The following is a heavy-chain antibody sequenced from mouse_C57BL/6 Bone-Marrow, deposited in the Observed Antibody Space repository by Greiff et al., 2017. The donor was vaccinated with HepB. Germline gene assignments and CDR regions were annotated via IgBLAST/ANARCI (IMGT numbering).Heavy chain of an antibody. CDR2: ILPGSGST. Sequence: QVQLKESGAELMKPGASVKLSCKATGYTFTGYWIEWVKQRPGHGLEWIGEILPGSGSTNYNEKFKGKATFTADTSSNTAYMQLSSLTTEDSAIYYCASEGGFYYYGSSYAMDYWGQGTSVTVSS. CDR3: ASEGGFYYYGSSYAMDY. J-gene: IGHJ4*01. V-gene: IGHV1-9*01. D-gene: IGHD1-1*01. CDR1: GYTFTGYW.